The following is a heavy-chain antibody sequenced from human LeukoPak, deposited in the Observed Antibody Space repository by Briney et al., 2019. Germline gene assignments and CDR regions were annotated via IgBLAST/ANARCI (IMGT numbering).Heavy chain of an antibody. CDR2: IYYSGAT. D-gene: IGHD3-16*01. J-gene: IGHJ4*02. Sequence: SETLSLTCTVSGGSISNYYWSWIRQPPGKGLEWIGHIYYSGATKYNPSLKSRITISVDTSKNQFSLMLSSVTAADTAVYYCAKGISAGIRGNYFDQRGQG. V-gene: IGHV4-59*08. CDR1: GGSISNYY. CDR3: AKGISAGIRGNYFDQ.